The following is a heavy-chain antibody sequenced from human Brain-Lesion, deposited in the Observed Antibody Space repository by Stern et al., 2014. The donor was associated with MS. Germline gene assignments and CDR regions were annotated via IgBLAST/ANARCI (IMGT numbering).Heavy chain of an antibody. V-gene: IGHV3-30*18. CDR1: GFTYTDYW. CDR2: ISNDGNHK. J-gene: IGHJ4*02. Sequence: VQLLESGGGFVQPGGSLRLSCAASGFTYTDYWMRWVRQAPGQGPVWVAVISNDGNHKYYAGSVKDRFTISRDNSKNTLYLQMNSLRVEDTAVYYCAKHLAERPFDYWGQGTLVTVSS. D-gene: IGHD1-1*01. CDR3: AKHLAERPFDY.